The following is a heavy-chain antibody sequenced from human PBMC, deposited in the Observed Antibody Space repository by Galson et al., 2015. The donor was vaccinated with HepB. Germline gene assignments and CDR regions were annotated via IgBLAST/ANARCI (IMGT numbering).Heavy chain of an antibody. CDR3: ARDSYHEKRFGEFDAFDI. V-gene: IGHV1-2*06. Sequence: SVKVSCKASGYTFTGYYMHWVRQAPGQGLEWMGRINPNSGGTNYAQKFQGRVTMTRDTSISTAYMELSRLRSDDTAVYYCARDSYHEKRFGEFDAFDIWGQGTMVTVSS. CDR1: GYTFTGYY. CDR2: INPNSGGT. D-gene: IGHD3-10*01. J-gene: IGHJ3*02.